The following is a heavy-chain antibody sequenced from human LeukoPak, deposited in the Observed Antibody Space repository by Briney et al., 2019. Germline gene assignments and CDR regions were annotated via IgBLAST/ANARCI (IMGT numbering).Heavy chain of an antibody. V-gene: IGHV3-30*18. D-gene: IGHD2-2*01. CDR1: GLTFSNYG. CDR2: ISYDGNHK. CDR3: AKEGDCSSTSCYDY. J-gene: IGHJ4*02. Sequence: PGGSLRLSCAASGLTFSNYGMHWVRQAPGKGLEWVAVISYDGNHKYYADSVKGRFTISRDNSKNTLYLQMNSLRAEDTAVYYCAKEGDCSSTSCYDYWGQGTLVTVSS.